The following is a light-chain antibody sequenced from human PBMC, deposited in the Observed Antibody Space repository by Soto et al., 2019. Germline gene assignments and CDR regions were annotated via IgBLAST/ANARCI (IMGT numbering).Light chain of an antibody. CDR2: AAS. Sequence: DIQMTQYTSSLSASVGDRVTITCRASQSISSYLNWYQQKPGKAPKLLIYAASSLQSGVPSRFSGSGSGTDFTLTISSLQPEDFATYYCQQSYSTLITFGQGTRLEIK. V-gene: IGKV1-39*01. CDR1: QSISSY. CDR3: QQSYSTLIT. J-gene: IGKJ5*01.